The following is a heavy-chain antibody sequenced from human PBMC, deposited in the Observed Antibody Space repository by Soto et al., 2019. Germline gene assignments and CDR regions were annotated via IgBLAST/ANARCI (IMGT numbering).Heavy chain of an antibody. J-gene: IGHJ6*02. CDR1: GYTFVSHG. Sequence: ASVKVSCKASGYTFVSHGVNWVRQAPVQGLEWMGWISAKNGNTKFAQKFQGRVTMTTDTSTSTAYMELRSLRSDDTAVYYCARVTSSIVVVPDYGMDVWGQGTTVTVSS. CDR3: ARVTSSIVVVPDYGMDV. D-gene: IGHD2-2*01. V-gene: IGHV1-18*04. CDR2: ISAKNGNT.